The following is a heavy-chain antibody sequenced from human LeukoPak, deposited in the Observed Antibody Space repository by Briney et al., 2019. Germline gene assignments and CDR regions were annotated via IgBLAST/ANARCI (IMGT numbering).Heavy chain of an antibody. J-gene: IGHJ4*02. CDR2: IYYSGST. CDR1: GGSISSGDYY. V-gene: IGHV4-30-4*08. Sequence: SQTLPLTCTVSGGSISSGDYYWSWIRQPPGKGLEWIGYIYYSGSTYYNPSLKSRVTISVDTSKNQFSLKLSSVTAADTAVYYCARGTEQQLVPPLGYFDYWGQGTLVTVSS. D-gene: IGHD6-13*01. CDR3: ARGTEQQLVPPLGYFDY.